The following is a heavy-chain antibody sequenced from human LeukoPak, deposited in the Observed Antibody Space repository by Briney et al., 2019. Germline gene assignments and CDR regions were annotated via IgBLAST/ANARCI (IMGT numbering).Heavy chain of an antibody. V-gene: IGHV4-39*01. D-gene: IGHD3-22*01. J-gene: IGHJ4*02. Sequence: SETLSLTCTVSGGSISSSSYYWGWIRQPPGKGLEWIGSIYYSGSTYYNPSLKSRVTISVDTSKNQFSLKLSSVTAADTAVYYCARQREGGVSMIDYWGQGTPVTVSS. CDR2: IYYSGST. CDR3: ARQREGGVSMIDY. CDR1: GGSISSSSYY.